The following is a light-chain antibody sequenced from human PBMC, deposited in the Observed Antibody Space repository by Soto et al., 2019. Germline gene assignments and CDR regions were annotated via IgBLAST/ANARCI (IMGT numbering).Light chain of an antibody. CDR3: GTWDSSLSVLV. V-gene: IGLV2-11*01. CDR1: SSDVGRYNY. CDR2: VVH. Sequence: QSALTQPRSVSGSPGQSVTISCTGTSSDVGRYNYVSWYQQHPGKAPKLLIFVVHKRPSGIPDRFSGSKSGTSATLGITGLQTGDEADYYCGTWDSSLSVLVFGTGTKVTVL. J-gene: IGLJ1*01.